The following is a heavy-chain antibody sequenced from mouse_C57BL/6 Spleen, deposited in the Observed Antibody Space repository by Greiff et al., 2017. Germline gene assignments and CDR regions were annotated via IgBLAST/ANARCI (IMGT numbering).Heavy chain of an antibody. CDR1: GFTFSDYG. J-gene: IGHJ4*01. V-gene: IGHV5-17*01. CDR2: ISSGSSTI. Sequence: EVKLMESGGGLVKPGGSLKLSCAASGFTFSDYGMHWVRQAPEKGLEWVAYISSGSSTIYYADTVKGRFTISRDNAKNTLFLQMTSLRSEDTAMYYCARVYSNYEDYAMDYWGQGTSVTVSS. D-gene: IGHD2-5*01. CDR3: ARVYSNYEDYAMDY.